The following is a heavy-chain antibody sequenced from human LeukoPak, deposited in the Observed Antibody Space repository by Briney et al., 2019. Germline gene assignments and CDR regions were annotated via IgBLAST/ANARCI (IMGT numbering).Heavy chain of an antibody. J-gene: IGHJ4*02. D-gene: IGHD2-15*01. V-gene: IGHV3-23*01. CDR1: RFTHRSSL. CDR3: AREGRQVDKSLLGSFYFES. Sequence: GGTLRLTCPASRFTHRSSLKRGVRQTPGKGLEWVSSITGNGQDTNYADFGKGRFTISRDNSKDTLYLDMDNVRTEDTAVYYCAREGRQVDKSLLGSFYFESWGQGTLLTVSS. CDR2: ITGNGQDT.